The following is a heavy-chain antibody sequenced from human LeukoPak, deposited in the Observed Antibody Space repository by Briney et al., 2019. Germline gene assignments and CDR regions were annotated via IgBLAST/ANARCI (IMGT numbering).Heavy chain of an antibody. V-gene: IGHV3-30*18. J-gene: IGHJ4*02. CDR1: GFSFISYG. CDR2: ISDDGRNK. D-gene: IGHD5-12*01. CDR3: AKGAYDYIEIAYFDY. Sequence: PGGSLRLSCAASGFSFISYGMHWVRQAPGKGLEWVGVISDDGRNKKYADSVKGRFTISRDNSKDTLYLQMNSLRDEDTAVYYCAKGAYDYIEIAYFDYWGQGSLVTVSS.